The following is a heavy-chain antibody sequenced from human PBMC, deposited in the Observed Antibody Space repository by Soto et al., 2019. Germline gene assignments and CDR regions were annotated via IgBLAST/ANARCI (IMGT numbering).Heavy chain of an antibody. V-gene: IGHV1-18*04. CDR2: ISGYNGQT. J-gene: IGHJ6*02. Sequence: QVQLAQSGPEVKKPGASVKVSCKASAYSFDTYVLSWVRQAPGQGLEWLVWISGYNGQTNYAQKFRFSVTLTTESATSTDYMELRSLGSAAAVIYYCARDGRNQLWTEGLTAMDVWGQGTTVTVSS. CDR1: AYSFDTYV. CDR3: ARDGRNQLWTEGLTAMDV. D-gene: IGHD2-21*02.